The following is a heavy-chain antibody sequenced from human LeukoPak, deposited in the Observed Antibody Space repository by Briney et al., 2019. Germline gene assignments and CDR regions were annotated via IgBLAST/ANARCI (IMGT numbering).Heavy chain of an antibody. CDR1: GYTFIDYY. V-gene: IGHV1-2*02. D-gene: IGHD1-7*01. J-gene: IGHJ3*02. CDR2: INGSLNDI. Sequence: ASVKVSCEASGYTFIDYYIHWLRQAPGQGLEWMGFINGSLNDIKYAQKFRSRVTLTRDTSISTAYMELRGLRSDDTAVYYCARDYETTGENAFDIWGQGTMVTVSS. CDR3: ARDYETTGENAFDI.